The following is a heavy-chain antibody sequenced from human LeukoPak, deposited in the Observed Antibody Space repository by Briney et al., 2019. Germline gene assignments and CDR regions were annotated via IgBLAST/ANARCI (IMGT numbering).Heavy chain of an antibody. D-gene: IGHD3-10*01. V-gene: IGHV1-18*01. CDR1: GGTFSSYA. Sequence: ASVKVSCKASGGTFSSYAITWVRQAPGQGLEWMGRVSPYNGNTYYSQRFQDRVTITKDTSTGTAYMDLRNLRIDDTAMYYCARNGRVRRVVKDLFEYWGQGTLVAVSS. J-gene: IGHJ4*02. CDR2: VSPYNGNT. CDR3: ARNGRVRRVVKDLFEY.